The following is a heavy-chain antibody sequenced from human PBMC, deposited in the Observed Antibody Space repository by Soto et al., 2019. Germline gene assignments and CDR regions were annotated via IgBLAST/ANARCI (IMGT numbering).Heavy chain of an antibody. J-gene: IGHJ4*02. CDR3: AREVGSSGHHLDY. D-gene: IGHD3-22*01. V-gene: IGHV3-30-3*01. CDR2: ISYDGSNK. Sequence: QVQLVESGGGVVQPGRSLRLSCAASGFTFSSYAMHWVRQAPGKGLEWVAVISYDGSNKYYADSVKGRFTISRDNSKNTLYLQMNSLRAEDTAVYYCAREVGSSGHHLDYWGQGTLVTVSS. CDR1: GFTFSSYA.